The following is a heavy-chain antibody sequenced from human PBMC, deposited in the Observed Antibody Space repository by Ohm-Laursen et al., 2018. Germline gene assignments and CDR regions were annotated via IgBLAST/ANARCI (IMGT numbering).Heavy chain of an antibody. CDR3: ARADYYGSGRSIGNWFDP. V-gene: IGHV4-34*01. J-gene: IGHJ5*02. D-gene: IGHD3-10*01. Sequence: SDTLSLTCTVYGGSFSGYYWSWIRQPPGKGLEWIGEINHSGSTNYSPSLKSRVTISVDTSKNQFSLKLSSVTAADTAVYYCARADYYGSGRSIGNWFDPWGQGTLVTVSP. CDR1: GGSFSGYY. CDR2: INHSGST.